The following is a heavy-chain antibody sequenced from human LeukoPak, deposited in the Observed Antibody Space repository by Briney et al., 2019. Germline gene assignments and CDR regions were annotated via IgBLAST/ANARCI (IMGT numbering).Heavy chain of an antibody. J-gene: IGHJ5*02. D-gene: IGHD3-10*01. V-gene: IGHV3-23*01. CDR3: AKLGRLWFGELLQANNWFDP. CDR2: ISGSGGST. Sequence: GGSLRLSCAASGFTFSSYGMSWVRQAPGKGLEWVSAISGSGGSTYYADSVKGRFTISRDNSKNTLYLQMNSLRAEDTAVYYCAKLGRLWFGELLQANNWFDPWGQGTLVTVSS. CDR1: GFTFSSYG.